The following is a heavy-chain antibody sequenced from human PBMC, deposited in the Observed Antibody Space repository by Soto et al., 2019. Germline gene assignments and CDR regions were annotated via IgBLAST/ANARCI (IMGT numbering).Heavy chain of an antibody. CDR1: GGTFSSYA. D-gene: IGHD6-6*01. CDR3: AREGGRGYSSSPGLYGMDV. CDR2: IIPIFGTA. Sequence: QVQLVQSGAEVKKPGSSVKVSCKASGGTFSSYAISWVRQAPGQGLEWMGGIIPIFGTANYAQKFQGRVTITADESKSTAYRERSSRRSEDRAVYYCAREGGRGYSSSPGLYGMDVWGQGTTVTVSS. V-gene: IGHV1-69*12. J-gene: IGHJ6*02.